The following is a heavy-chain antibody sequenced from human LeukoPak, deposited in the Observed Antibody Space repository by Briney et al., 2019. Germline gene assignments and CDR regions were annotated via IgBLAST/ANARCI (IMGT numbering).Heavy chain of an antibody. J-gene: IGHJ4*02. V-gene: IGHV3-11*04. CDR2: ISSSGSTI. Sequence: GGSLRLSCAASGFTFSDYYMSWIRQAPGKGLEWVSYISSSGSTIYYADSVKGRFTISRDNSKNTLYLQMNSLRAEDTAVYYCASVRGYSGYDFDYWGQGTLVTVSS. D-gene: IGHD5-12*01. CDR3: ASVRGYSGYDFDY. CDR1: GFTFSDYY.